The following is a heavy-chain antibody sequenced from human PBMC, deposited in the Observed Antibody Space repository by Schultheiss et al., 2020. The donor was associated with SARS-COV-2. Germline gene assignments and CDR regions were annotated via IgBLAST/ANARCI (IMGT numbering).Heavy chain of an antibody. D-gene: IGHD3-16*01. CDR2: IYTGGST. V-gene: IGHV4-4*08. J-gene: IGHJ6*03. Sequence: SETLSLTCTVSGGSISSYYWSWIRQSPGKGLEWIGRIYTGGSTNYNPSLKSRVTISVDTSKNQFSLKLSSVTAADTAVYYCAREPGGWAHYYYYMDVWGKGTTVTVSS. CDR3: AREPGGWAHYYYYMDV. CDR1: GGSISSYY.